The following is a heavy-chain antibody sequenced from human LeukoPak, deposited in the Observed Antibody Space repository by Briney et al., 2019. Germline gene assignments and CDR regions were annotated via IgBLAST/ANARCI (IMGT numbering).Heavy chain of an antibody. CDR1: GYSFTNYW. V-gene: IGHV5-10-1*01. CDR2: IDPSDSYT. J-gene: IGHJ6*02. CDR3: ARSVYYYYYMDV. Sequence: GESLKISCKGSGYSFTNYWINWVRQMPGKGLEWMGRIDPSDSYTNYSPSFQGHVTISADKSISTVYLQWSSRKASDTAIYYCARSVYYYYYMDVWGQGTTVTVSS.